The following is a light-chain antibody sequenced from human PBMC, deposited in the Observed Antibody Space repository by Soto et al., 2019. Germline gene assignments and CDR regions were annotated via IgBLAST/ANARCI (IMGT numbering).Light chain of an antibody. CDR1: QTISSW. Sequence: DIQMTQFPSTLSASVGDRVTITCRASQTISSWLAWYQQQPGKAPKLLIYEASTLGSGVPSRFSGSGSGTEFTLTISGLQPDDFATYYCQQYNTYWTFGQGTKVEIK. CDR3: QQYNTYWT. CDR2: EAS. J-gene: IGKJ1*01. V-gene: IGKV1-5*03.